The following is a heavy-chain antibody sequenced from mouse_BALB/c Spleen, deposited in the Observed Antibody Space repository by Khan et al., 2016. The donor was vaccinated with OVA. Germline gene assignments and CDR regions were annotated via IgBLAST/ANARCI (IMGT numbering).Heavy chain of an antibody. CDR1: GYSITSDYA. CDR3: ARVYGGDFDY. J-gene: IGHJ2*01. V-gene: IGHV3-2*02. Sequence: EVQLQESGPGLVKPSQSLSLTCPVTGYSITSDYAWNWIRQFPGNKLEWMGFRSYSGNTNYNPSLTSRISIHRDTAKNQFFLQLNSVTTEDTATYYCARVYGGDFDYWGQGTTLTGAS. CDR2: RSYSGNT. D-gene: IGHD1-1*01.